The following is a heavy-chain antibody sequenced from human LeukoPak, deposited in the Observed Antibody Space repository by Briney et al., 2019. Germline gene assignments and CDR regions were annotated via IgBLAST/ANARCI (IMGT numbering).Heavy chain of an antibody. CDR1: GFTFSNYA. V-gene: IGHV3-23*01. J-gene: IGHJ5*02. CDR2: LTGRGDSA. Sequence: GGSLRLSCGAPGFTFSNYAMYWVRQAPGKGLEWVSDLTGRGDSAYYADSVKGRFTISRDNSKNTLYLEMNSLRADDTAVYYCAKRGNTISFFDPWGQGTLVTVSS. D-gene: IGHD5-24*01. CDR3: AKRGNTISFFDP.